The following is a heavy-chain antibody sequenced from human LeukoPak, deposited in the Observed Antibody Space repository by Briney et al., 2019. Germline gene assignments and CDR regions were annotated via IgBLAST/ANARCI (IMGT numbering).Heavy chain of an antibody. V-gene: IGHV3-30*18. Sequence: GGSLRLSCAASGFTFSSYGMHWVRQAPGKGLEWVAVISYDGSNKYYADSVKGRFTISRDNSKNTLYLQMNSLRAEDTAVYYCANQAGYYYYYMDVWGKGTTVTVS. CDR3: ANQAGYYYYYMDV. CDR2: ISYDGSNK. J-gene: IGHJ6*03. CDR1: GFTFSSYG.